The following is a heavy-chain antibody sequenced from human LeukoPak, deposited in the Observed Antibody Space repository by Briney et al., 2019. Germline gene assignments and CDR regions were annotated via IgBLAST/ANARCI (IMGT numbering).Heavy chain of an antibody. Sequence: PSETLSLTCAVYGGSFSGYYWSWIRQPPGKGLEWIGEINHSGSTNYNPSLKSRVTISVDTSKNQFSLKLSSVTAADTAVYYCARGSGRDGYNYKYWGQGTLVTVSS. CDR1: GGSFSGYY. CDR2: INHSGST. J-gene: IGHJ4*02. D-gene: IGHD5-24*01. CDR3: ARGSGRDGYNYKY. V-gene: IGHV4-34*01.